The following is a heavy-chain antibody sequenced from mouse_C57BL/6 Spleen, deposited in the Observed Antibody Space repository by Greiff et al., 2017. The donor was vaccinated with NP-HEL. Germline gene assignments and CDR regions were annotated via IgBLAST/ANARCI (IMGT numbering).Heavy chain of an antibody. Sequence: EVKLEESGGGLVKPGGSLKLSCAASGFTFSSYAMSWVRQTPEKRLEWVATISDGGSYTYYPDNVKGRFTISRDNAKNNLYLQMSHLKSEDTAMYYCAREYSNYVYWSFDVWGTGTTVTVSS. CDR1: GFTFSSYA. J-gene: IGHJ1*03. CDR3: AREYSNYVYWSFDV. D-gene: IGHD2-5*01. CDR2: ISDGGSYT. V-gene: IGHV5-4*01.